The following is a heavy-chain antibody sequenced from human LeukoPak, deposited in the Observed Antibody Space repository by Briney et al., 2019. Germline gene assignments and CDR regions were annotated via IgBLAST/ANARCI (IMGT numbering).Heavy chain of an antibody. Sequence: ETLSLTCTVSGYSISSAYYWGWIRRPPGKGLEWVSDISGSGGSTYYADSVKGRFTISRDNSKNTMYLQMNSLRAEDTAVYYCAKRIQSAMAMGYWGQGTLVTVSS. J-gene: IGHJ4*02. V-gene: IGHV3-23*01. D-gene: IGHD5-18*01. CDR2: ISGSGGST. CDR1: GYSISSAYY. CDR3: AKRIQSAMAMGY.